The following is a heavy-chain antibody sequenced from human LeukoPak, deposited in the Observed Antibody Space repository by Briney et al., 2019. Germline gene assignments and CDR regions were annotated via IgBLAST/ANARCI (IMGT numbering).Heavy chain of an antibody. J-gene: IGHJ4*02. Sequence: SETLSLTCTVSGASIRSGDYYWSWIRQPPGKGLEWIGYIYDSRSTYYNPSLKSRVTISVDTSKNQFSLKLSSVTAADTAVYYCARDSFRGTGTFDYWGQGTLVTVSS. D-gene: IGHD7-27*01. CDR2: IYDSRST. CDR3: ARDSFRGTGTFDY. V-gene: IGHV4-30-4*01. CDR1: GASIRSGDYY.